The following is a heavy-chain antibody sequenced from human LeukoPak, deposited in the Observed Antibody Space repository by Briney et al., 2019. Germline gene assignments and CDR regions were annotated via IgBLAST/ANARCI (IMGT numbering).Heavy chain of an antibody. Sequence: PGGSLRLSCAASGFTFSSYGMHWVRQAPGKGLEWVAVMWYDGSNKYYADSVKGRFTISRDNSKNTLYLQMNSLRAVDTAVYYCAKDPEYGGNHPAGTFDYLGQGTLVTVSS. CDR3: AKDPEYGGNHPAGTFDY. CDR1: GFTFSSYG. V-gene: IGHV3-33*06. J-gene: IGHJ4*02. CDR2: MWYDGSNK. D-gene: IGHD4-23*01.